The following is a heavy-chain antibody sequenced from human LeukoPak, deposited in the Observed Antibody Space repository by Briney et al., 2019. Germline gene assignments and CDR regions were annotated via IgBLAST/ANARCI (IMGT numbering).Heavy chain of an antibody. J-gene: IGHJ6*02. CDR1: GFTFSSYS. D-gene: IGHD5-12*01. Sequence: GRSLRLSCAASGFTFSSYSMNWVRQAPGKGLEWVSSISSSSSYIYYADSVKGRFTISRDNAKNSLYLQMNSLRAEDTAVYYCASLIVATIQYYYYGMDVWGQGTTVTVSS. V-gene: IGHV3-21*01. CDR2: ISSSSSYI. CDR3: ASLIVATIQYYYYGMDV.